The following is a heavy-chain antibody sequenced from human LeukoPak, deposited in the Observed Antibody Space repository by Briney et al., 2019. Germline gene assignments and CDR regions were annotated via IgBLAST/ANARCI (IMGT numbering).Heavy chain of an antibody. CDR3: ARVSWSIAAAGTRGDWFDP. J-gene: IGHJ5*02. Sequence: AETLSLTCAVYGGSFSTYYWSWLRQPPGKGLEWIGEINHSGSTNYNSPLKSRVTISVDTSKNQFSLKLTSVTAADTAVYYCARVSWSIAAAGTRGDWFDPWGQGTLVTVSS. CDR2: INHSGST. D-gene: IGHD6-13*01. CDR1: GGSFSTYY. V-gene: IGHV4-34*01.